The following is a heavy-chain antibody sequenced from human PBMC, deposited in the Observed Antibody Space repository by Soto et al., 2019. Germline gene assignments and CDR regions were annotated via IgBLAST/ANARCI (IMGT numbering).Heavy chain of an antibody. Sequence: QSQTLSLTCAISGDSVSSNSAAWNWIRQSPSRGLEWLGRTYYRSKWYNDYAVSVKSRITINPETSKNQFSLQLNSVTPEDTAVYYCARAEVVVVAARYYYYYMDVWGKGTTVTVSS. J-gene: IGHJ6*03. CDR3: ARAEVVVVAARYYYYYMDV. CDR1: GDSVSSNSAA. D-gene: IGHD2-15*01. V-gene: IGHV6-1*01. CDR2: TYYRSKWYN.